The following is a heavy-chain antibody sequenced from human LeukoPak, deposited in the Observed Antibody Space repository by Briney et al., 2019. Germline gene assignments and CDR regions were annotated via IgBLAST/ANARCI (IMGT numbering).Heavy chain of an antibody. J-gene: IGHJ4*02. CDR2: ISASGGST. Sequence: PSGGSLRLSCAASGFTFSSYGMSWVSQAPGKGLEWVSGISASGGSTYYADSVKGRFTISRDNSKNTLYLQMNSLRAEDTAVYYCAKGGYSGYDYVDYWGQGTLVTVSS. D-gene: IGHD5-12*01. CDR3: AKGGYSGYDYVDY. CDR1: GFTFSSYG. V-gene: IGHV3-23*01.